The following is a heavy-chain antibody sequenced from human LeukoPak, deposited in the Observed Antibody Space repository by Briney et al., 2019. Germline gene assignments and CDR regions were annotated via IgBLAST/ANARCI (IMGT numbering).Heavy chain of an antibody. J-gene: IGHJ6*04. Sequence: PGGSLRLSCAASGFTFSSYGMHWVRQAPGKGLEWVAYIQKDGSNEQYADAVKGRFRISRDSSKNILYLQMNSLRAEDTAVYYCAELGITMIGGVWGKGTTVTISS. CDR2: IQKDGSNE. CDR3: AELGITMIGGV. CDR1: GFTFSSYG. V-gene: IGHV3-30*02. D-gene: IGHD3-10*02.